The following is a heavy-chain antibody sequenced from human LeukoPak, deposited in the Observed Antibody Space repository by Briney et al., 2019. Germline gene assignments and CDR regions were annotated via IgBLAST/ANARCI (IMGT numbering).Heavy chain of an antibody. CDR2: IIPIFGTT. J-gene: IGHJ3*02. D-gene: IGHD1-1*01. V-gene: IGHV1-69*13. CDR1: GGTFSTYA. Sequence: SVKVSCKASGGTFSTYAISWVRQAPGQGLEWMGGIIPIFGTTNYAQKFQGRVTITADESTSTAYIELSSLRSEDTAAYYCARAFTGYASPREAFDIWGQGTMVTVSS. CDR3: ARAFTGYASPREAFDI.